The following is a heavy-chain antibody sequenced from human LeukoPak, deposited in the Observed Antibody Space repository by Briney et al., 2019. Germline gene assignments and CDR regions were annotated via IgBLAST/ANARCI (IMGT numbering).Heavy chain of an antibody. D-gene: IGHD4-11*01. Sequence: GPSVKVSCKASGYTFTGYYMHWVRQAPGQGLEWMGWINPNSGGTNYAQKFQGRVTMTRDTSISTAYMELSRLRSDDTAVYYCAKDPSNRNYYYYYYMDVWGKGTTVTVSS. CDR3: AKDPSNRNYYYYYYMDV. CDR2: INPNSGGT. V-gene: IGHV1-2*02. CDR1: GYTFTGYY. J-gene: IGHJ6*03.